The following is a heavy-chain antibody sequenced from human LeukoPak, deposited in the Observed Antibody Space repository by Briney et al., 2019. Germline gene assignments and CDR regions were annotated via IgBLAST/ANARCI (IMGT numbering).Heavy chain of an antibody. V-gene: IGHV4-4*09. CDR1: GGSISSYY. Sequence: SETLSLTCTVSGGSISSYYWSWIRQPPGKGLEWIGYIYTSGSTNYNPSLKSRVTISVDTSKNQFSLKLSSVTAADTAVYYCARAGSGSYYSESYYYGMDVWGQGTTVTVSS. D-gene: IGHD3-10*01. CDR2: IYTSGST. CDR3: ARAGSGSYYSESYYYGMDV. J-gene: IGHJ6*02.